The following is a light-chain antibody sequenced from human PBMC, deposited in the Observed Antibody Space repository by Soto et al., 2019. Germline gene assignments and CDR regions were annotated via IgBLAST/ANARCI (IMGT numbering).Light chain of an antibody. V-gene: IGKV1-5*01. CDR3: PQYNSIRGT. Sequence: DIQMTQSPSTLSASVGDRVTITCRASQSISSWLAWYQQKPGKAPKLLIYDASSLESGVPSRFSGSGSGTEFPLTISGLQPDDFATYYFPQYNSIRGTFGHGTKVEIK. CDR1: QSISSW. CDR2: DAS. J-gene: IGKJ1*01.